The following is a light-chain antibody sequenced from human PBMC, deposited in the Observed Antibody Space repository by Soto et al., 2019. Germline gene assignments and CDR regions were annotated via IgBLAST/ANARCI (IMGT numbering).Light chain of an antibody. CDR3: QHYGSSRWT. Sequence: EIVLTQSPGTLSLSPGERATLSCRASQSVSSSYLAWYQQKHGQAPRLLIYGASSRATGIPDRFSGSGSGTDFTLTISRLQPEDFAVYYCQHYGSSRWTFGQGTKVEIK. J-gene: IGKJ1*01. CDR2: GAS. CDR1: QSVSSSY. V-gene: IGKV3-20*01.